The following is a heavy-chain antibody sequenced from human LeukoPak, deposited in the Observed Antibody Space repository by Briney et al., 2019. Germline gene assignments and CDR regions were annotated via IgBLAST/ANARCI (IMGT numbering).Heavy chain of an antibody. D-gene: IGHD6-13*01. V-gene: IGHV3-30*04. J-gene: IGHJ4*02. CDR1: GFTFSSYA. CDR2: ISYDGSNK. Sequence: PGGSLRLSCAASGFTFSSYAMHWVRQAPGKGLEWVAVISYDGSNKYYADSVKGRFTISRDNSKNTLYLQMNSLRAEDTAVYYCAREAAAGIDYWGQGTLVTVSS. CDR3: AREAAAGIDY.